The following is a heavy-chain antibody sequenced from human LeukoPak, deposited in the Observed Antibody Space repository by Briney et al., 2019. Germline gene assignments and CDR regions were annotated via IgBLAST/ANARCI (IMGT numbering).Heavy chain of an antibody. CDR2: IIPILGIA. CDR1: GGTFSSYA. CDR3: AGVLYDSSGYRPDYYYYSVMDV. D-gene: IGHD3-22*01. V-gene: IGHV1-69*04. Sequence: SVKVSCKASGGTFSSYAISWVRQAPGQGLEWMGRIIPILGIANYAQKFQGRVTITADKSTSTAYMELSSLRSEDTAVYYCAGVLYDSSGYRPDYYYYSVMDVWGQGTTVTVSS. J-gene: IGHJ6*02.